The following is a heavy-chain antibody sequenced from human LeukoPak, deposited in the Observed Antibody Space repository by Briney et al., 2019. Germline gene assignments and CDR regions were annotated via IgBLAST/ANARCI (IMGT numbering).Heavy chain of an antibody. CDR3: ARDGLDYYDSHDAFDI. J-gene: IGHJ3*02. Sequence: ASVKVSCKASGYTFTCYGISWVRQAPGQGLEWMGWISAYNGNTNYAQKLQGRVTMTTDTSTSTAYMELRSLRSDDTAVYYCARDGLDYYDSHDAFDIWGQGTMVTVSS. D-gene: IGHD3-22*01. CDR2: ISAYNGNT. V-gene: IGHV1-18*01. CDR1: GYTFTCYG.